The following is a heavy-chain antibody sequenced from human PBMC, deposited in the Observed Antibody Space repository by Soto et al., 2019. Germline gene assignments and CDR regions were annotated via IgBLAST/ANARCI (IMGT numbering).Heavy chain of an antibody. CDR2: IYWDDDK. J-gene: IGHJ6*03. D-gene: IGHD3-10*01. V-gene: IGHV2-5*02. CDR3: AHGRKYYYGSGSYWGTYYYYYMDV. CDR1: GFSLSTSGVG. Sequence: SGPTLVKPTPTLTLTCTFSGFSLSTSGVGVGWIRQPPGKALEWLALIYWDDDKRYSPSLKSRLTITKDTSKNQVVLTMTNLDPVDTATDYCAHGRKYYYGSGSYWGTYYYYYMDVWGKGTTVTVSS.